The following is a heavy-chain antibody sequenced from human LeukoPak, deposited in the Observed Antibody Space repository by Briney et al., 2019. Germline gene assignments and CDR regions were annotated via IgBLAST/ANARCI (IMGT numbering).Heavy chain of an antibody. D-gene: IGHD4-23*01. Sequence: GGSLRLSCAASGFTFSSYWMHWVRQAPGKGLVWVSRINSDGSSTRYADSVKGRFTISRDNAKNTLYLQMNSLRAEDTAVYYCTTDEYGGNSALNYWGQGTLVTVSS. CDR3: TTDEYGGNSALNY. CDR2: INSDGSST. CDR1: GFTFSSYW. J-gene: IGHJ4*02. V-gene: IGHV3-74*01.